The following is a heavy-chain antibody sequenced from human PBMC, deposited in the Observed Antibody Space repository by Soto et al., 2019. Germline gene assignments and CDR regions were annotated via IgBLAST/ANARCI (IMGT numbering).Heavy chain of an antibody. CDR2: INWKSDI. D-gene: IGHD2-15*01. V-gene: IGHV3-9*01. CDR1: GFTFDDNA. J-gene: IGHJ5*02. Sequence: PGGSLRLPCAVSGFTFDDNAMHWVRQAPEKGLEWASGINWKSDIGYADSVKGRFTISRDNAKSTLFLQMNSLRDEDTAVYYCAREFCSGGNCYTYYFDPWGQGIPVTVSS. CDR3: AREFCSGGNCYTYYFDP.